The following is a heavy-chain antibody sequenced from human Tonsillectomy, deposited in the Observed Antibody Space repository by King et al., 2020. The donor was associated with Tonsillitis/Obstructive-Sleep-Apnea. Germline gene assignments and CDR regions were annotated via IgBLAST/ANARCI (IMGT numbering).Heavy chain of an antibody. CDR2: INPNRGFT. J-gene: IGHJ6*02. Sequence: QLVQSGAGVKKPGASVKVSCKASGYTFKDYNVHWVRQAPGQGLEWMGCINPNRGFTNYAQKFQGRVSMTRDTSIRTAYMELSRLTSDDAAVYYCARVAGDGYNLPYYYYGMDVWGQGTTVTVSS. CDR3: ARVAGDGYNLPYYYYGMDV. CDR1: GYTFKDYN. D-gene: IGHD5-24*01. V-gene: IGHV1-2*02.